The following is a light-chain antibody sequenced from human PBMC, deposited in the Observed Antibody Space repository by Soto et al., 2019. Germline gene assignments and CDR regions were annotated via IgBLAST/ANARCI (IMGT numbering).Light chain of an antibody. CDR2: LNSDGSH. CDR3: QTGDRKVV. Sequence: QSVLTQSPSASASLGASVKLTCTLSSGHRSNAVAWHQHQPGKGPRYLMRLNSDGSHSKGDGIPDRFSGSSPGAERYLTIARRQSGGEADYCCQTGDRKVVFGGGTQLTVL. V-gene: IGLV4-69*01. CDR1: SGHRSNA. J-gene: IGLJ2*01.